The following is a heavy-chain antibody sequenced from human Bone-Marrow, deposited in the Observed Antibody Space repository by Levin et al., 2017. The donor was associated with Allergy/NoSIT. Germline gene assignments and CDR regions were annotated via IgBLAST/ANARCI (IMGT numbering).Heavy chain of an antibody. J-gene: IGHJ3*01. D-gene: IGHD1-14*01. V-gene: IGHV3-23*01. Sequence: QTGGSLRLSCAASGFTFNNYAMSWVRQAPGKGLEWISAISPSGSNTFYADSAKGRFTVSRDNSKNTLCLQMNSLNTEDTAVYYCAKGTDPLGAFDVWGQGTLVTVSS. CDR3: AKGTDPLGAFDV. CDR2: ISPSGSNT. CDR1: GFTFNNYA.